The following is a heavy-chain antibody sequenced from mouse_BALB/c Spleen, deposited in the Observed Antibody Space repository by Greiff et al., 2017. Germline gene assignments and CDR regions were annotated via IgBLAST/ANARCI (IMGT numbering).Heavy chain of an antibody. CDR1: GFTINDTY. J-gene: IGHJ2*01. CDR3: DATGTGDY. Sequence: VQLLQSGAELVKPGASVKLSCTASGFTINDTYMHWVQQRPEQGLEWIGRIDPANGNTKYDPKFQGKATITADTSSNTAYLQLSSLTSEDTAVCYCDATGTGDYWGQGTTVTVSS. CDR2: IDPANGNT. D-gene: IGHD4-1*02. V-gene: IGHV14-3*02.